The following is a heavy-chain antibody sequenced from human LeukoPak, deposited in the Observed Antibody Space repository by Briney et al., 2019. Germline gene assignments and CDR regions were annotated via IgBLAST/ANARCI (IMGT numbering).Heavy chain of an antibody. CDR2: ISSSSSYI. V-gene: IGHV3-21*01. Sequence: GGSLRLSCAASGFTFSSYSMNWVRQAPGKGLEWVSSISSSSSYIYYADSVKGRFTISRDNAKNSLYLQVNSLRAEDTAVYYCARDRFVNGGSYYFDYWGQGTLVTVSS. CDR1: GFTFSSYS. CDR3: ARDRFVNGGSYYFDY. J-gene: IGHJ4*02. D-gene: IGHD1-26*01.